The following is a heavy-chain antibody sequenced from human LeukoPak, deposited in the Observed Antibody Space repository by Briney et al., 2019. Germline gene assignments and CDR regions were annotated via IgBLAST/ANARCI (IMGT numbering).Heavy chain of an antibody. J-gene: IGHJ4*02. V-gene: IGHV1-69*05. CDR2: IIPIFGTA. CDR1: GGTFSSYA. Sequence: WASVKVSCKASGGTFSSYAISWVRQAPGQGLEWMGRIIPIFGTANYAQKFQGRVTITTDESTSTAYMELSSLRSEDTAVYYCARERSSSDFDYWGRGTLVTVSS. D-gene: IGHD6-13*01. CDR3: ARERSSSDFDY.